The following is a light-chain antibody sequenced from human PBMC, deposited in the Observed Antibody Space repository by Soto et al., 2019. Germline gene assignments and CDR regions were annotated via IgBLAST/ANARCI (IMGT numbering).Light chain of an antibody. Sequence: EIVMTQSPATLSVSPGERATLSCRASQSVSSNLAWYQQKPGQAPRLLIYSASTRATGIPARFSGSWSGTEFNLTISSLQSEDFAVYYCQQYNNWPLTFGGGTKVGIK. V-gene: IGKV3-15*01. CDR1: QSVSSN. J-gene: IGKJ4*01. CDR3: QQYNNWPLT. CDR2: SAS.